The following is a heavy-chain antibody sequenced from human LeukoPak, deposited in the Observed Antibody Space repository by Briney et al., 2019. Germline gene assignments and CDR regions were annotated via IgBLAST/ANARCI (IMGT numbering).Heavy chain of an antibody. CDR3: ARAYPSKGAARPVRRYYYYYMDV. D-gene: IGHD6-6*01. CDR1: VYTFTSYD. Sequence: ASVKVSCKASVYTFTSYDINGVRQATGQGLEWMGWMNPNSGNTGYAQKFQGRVTIPRNTSISTAYMELSSLRSEDTAVYYCARAYPSKGAARPVRRYYYYYMDVWGKGTTVTVSS. J-gene: IGHJ6*03. V-gene: IGHV1-8*03. CDR2: MNPNSGNT.